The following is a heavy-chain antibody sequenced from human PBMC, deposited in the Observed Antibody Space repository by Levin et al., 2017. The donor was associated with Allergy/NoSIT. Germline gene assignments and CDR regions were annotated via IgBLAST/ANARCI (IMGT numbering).Heavy chain of an antibody. Sequence: GSLRLSCTVSGGSISSYSWSWIRQPPGKGLEWIGYIYYSGSTNYNPSLKSRVTISVDTSKNQFSLKLSSVTAADTAVYYCARDGGYSYGYGFDYWGQGTLVTVSS. CDR2: IYYSGST. J-gene: IGHJ4*02. V-gene: IGHV4-59*01. CDR3: ARDGGYSYGYGFDY. D-gene: IGHD5-18*01. CDR1: GGSISSYS.